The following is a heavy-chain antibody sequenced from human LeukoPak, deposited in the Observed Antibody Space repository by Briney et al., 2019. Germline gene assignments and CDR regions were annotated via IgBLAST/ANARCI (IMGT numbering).Heavy chain of an antibody. Sequence: PSETLSLTCTVSGGSISSSSYYWGWIRQPPGKGLEWIGSIYYSGSTYYNPSLKGRVTISVDTSKNQFSLKLSSVTAADTAVYYCARESTTVLNYFDYWGQGTLVTVSS. J-gene: IGHJ4*02. CDR2: IYYSGST. V-gene: IGHV4-39*07. CDR1: GGSISSSSYY. D-gene: IGHD4-11*01. CDR3: ARESTTVLNYFDY.